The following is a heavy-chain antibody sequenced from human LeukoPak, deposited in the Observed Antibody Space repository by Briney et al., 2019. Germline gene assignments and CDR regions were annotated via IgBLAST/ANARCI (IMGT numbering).Heavy chain of an antibody. V-gene: IGHV1-3*01. Sequence: ASVKVSCKASGGTFSIYAISWVRQAPGQRLEWMGWINAGNGNTKYSQKFQGRVTITRDTSASTAYMELSSLRSEDTAVYYCARSYGDSVDYWGQGTLVTVSS. J-gene: IGHJ4*02. D-gene: IGHD4-17*01. CDR2: INAGNGNT. CDR1: GGTFSIYA. CDR3: ARSYGDSVDY.